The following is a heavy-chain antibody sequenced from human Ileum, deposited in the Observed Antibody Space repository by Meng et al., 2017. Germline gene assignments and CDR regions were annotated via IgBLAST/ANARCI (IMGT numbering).Heavy chain of an antibody. CDR2: IYYSGNT. V-gene: IGHV4-59*01. D-gene: IGHD4-23*01. CDR1: GGSMTSYY. CDR3: ARDYRGKSGAFDI. Sequence: SETLSLTCTVSGGSMTSYYWSWIRQPPGKGLECIGNIYYSGNTNYNPSLRSRVTISVDTSKNQFSLKLSSVTAADTAVYYCARDYRGKSGAFDIWGQGKKV. J-gene: IGHJ3*02.